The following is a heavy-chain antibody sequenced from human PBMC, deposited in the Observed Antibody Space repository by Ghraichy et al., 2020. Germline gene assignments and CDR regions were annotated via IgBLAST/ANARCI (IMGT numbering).Heavy chain of an antibody. D-gene: IGHD2-21*01. CDR3: ARDFDSGGDSYFDY. J-gene: IGHJ4*02. Sequence: ASVKVSCKAFGYSFISYGISWVRQAPGQGLEWMGWMSPSNGNPNYAQTLQGRVTMTTDTFTSTAYLELRSLRSDDTAVYYCARDFDSGGDSYFDYWGQGTLVTVSS. CDR1: GYSFISYG. CDR2: MSPSNGNP. V-gene: IGHV1-18*01.